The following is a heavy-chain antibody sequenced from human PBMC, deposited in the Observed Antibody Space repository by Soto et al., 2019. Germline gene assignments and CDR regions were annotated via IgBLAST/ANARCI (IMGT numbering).Heavy chain of an antibody. Sequence: SVKVSCKASGGTFSSYAISWVRQAPGQGLEWMGGIIPIFGTANYAQKFQGRVTITADESTSTAYMELRSLRSEDTAVYYCARGRYYYDSSGSRRYYYGMDVWGQGTTVTVSS. J-gene: IGHJ6*02. V-gene: IGHV1-69*13. CDR1: GGTFSSYA. CDR2: IIPIFGTA. CDR3: ARGRYYYDSSGSRRYYYGMDV. D-gene: IGHD3-22*01.